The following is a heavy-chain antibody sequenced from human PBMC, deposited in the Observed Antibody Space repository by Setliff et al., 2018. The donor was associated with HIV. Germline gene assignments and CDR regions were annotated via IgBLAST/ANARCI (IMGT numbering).Heavy chain of an antibody. CDR2: IYSGGST. J-gene: IGHJ3*01. CDR1: GGSIGGYY. CDR3: ARVRSYGSAYDAFDV. Sequence: PSETLSLTCTVSGGSIGGYYWSWIRQPPGTGLEWLGCIYSGGSTNYNPSLESRVTISLDTSKNQFSLRLTSMTAADTAVYYCARVRSYGSAYDAFDVWGPGTMVTVSS. V-gene: IGHV4-4*08. D-gene: IGHD3-10*01.